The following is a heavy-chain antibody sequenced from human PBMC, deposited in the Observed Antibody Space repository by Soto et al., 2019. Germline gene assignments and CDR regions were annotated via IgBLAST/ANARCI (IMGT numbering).Heavy chain of an antibody. CDR1: GGSISSYY. CDR3: ARAATTMVRGVISGWFDP. Sequence: PSETLSLTCTVSGGSISSYYWSWIRQPPGKGLEWIGYIYYSGSTNYNPSLKSRVTISVDTSKNQFSLKLSSVTAADTAVYYCARAATTMVRGVISGWFDPWGQGTLVNVSS. CDR2: IYYSGST. J-gene: IGHJ5*02. V-gene: IGHV4-59*01. D-gene: IGHD3-10*01.